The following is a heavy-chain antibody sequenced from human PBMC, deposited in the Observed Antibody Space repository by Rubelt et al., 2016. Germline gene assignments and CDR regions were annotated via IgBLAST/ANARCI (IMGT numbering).Heavy chain of an antibody. CDR2: IYYSGRA. Sequence: QDQLQESGPGLVKPSETLSLTCTVSGYSISSGYYWGWIRQPPGKVLEWLGYIYYSGRANYNPSLKSRCTISVYTSKNQFALKLSSVTAADTAVYYGARVDYGDTRTFDYWGQGTLVTVSS. V-gene: IGHV4-38-2*02. CDR1: GYSISSGYY. D-gene: IGHD4-17*01. CDR3: ARVDYGDTRTFDY. J-gene: IGHJ4*02.